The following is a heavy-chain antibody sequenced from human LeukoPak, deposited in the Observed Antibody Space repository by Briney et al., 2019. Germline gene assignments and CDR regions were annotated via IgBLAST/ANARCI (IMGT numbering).Heavy chain of an antibody. CDR1: GGSISSSSYY. CDR2: INHSGST. V-gene: IGHV4-39*07. Sequence: PSETLSLTCTVSGGSISSSSYYWSWIRQPPGKGLEWIGEINHSGSTNYNPSLKSRVTISVDTSKNQFSLKLSSVTAADTAVYYCASTGDLRDDYWGQGTLVTVSS. D-gene: IGHD4-17*01. CDR3: ASTGDLRDDY. J-gene: IGHJ4*02.